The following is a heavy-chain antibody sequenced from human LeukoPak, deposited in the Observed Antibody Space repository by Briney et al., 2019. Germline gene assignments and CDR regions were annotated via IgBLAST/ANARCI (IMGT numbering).Heavy chain of an antibody. CDR3: ARHYGDYVADFDY. CDR2: IYPGDSDT. J-gene: IGHJ4*02. Sequence: GESLKISCWGSGYSFSSYWIAWVRQMPGKGLEWMGMIYPGDSDTRYNPSFQGQVTISADKSISAAYLQWSSLKASDTAMYYCARHYGDYVADFDYWGRGTLVTVSS. V-gene: IGHV5-51*01. D-gene: IGHD4-17*01. CDR1: GYSFSSYW.